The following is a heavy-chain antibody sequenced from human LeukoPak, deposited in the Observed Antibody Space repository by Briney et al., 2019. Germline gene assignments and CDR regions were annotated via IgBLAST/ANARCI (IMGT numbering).Heavy chain of an antibody. Sequence: SETLSLTCTVSGGSISSYYWTWIRQPPGKGLEWIGYIYYSGSTNYNPSLKSRVTISVDTSKNQFSLKLSSVTAADTAVYYCARQGSRQQLIGWFDPWGQGTLVTVSS. CDR1: GGSISSYY. CDR3: ARQGSRQQLIGWFDP. J-gene: IGHJ5*02. D-gene: IGHD6-13*01. CDR2: IYYSGST. V-gene: IGHV4-59*08.